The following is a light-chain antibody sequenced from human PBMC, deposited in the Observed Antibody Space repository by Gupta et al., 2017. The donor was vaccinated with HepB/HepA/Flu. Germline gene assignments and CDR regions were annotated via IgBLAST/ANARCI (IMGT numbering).Light chain of an antibody. J-gene: IGKJ4*02. CDR2: KGS. Sequence: DIQMTQSPSTLFVSAGDIGTIPCRASHIFNHCLAWYQQKPGKAPSLLIYKGSRGTRGVPSRFSGSGSGTDFTLTISSLQPDDFAVYYCQQDNNCWTFGEGTXVEIK. V-gene: IGKV1-5*03. CDR3: QQDNNCWT. CDR1: HIFNHC.